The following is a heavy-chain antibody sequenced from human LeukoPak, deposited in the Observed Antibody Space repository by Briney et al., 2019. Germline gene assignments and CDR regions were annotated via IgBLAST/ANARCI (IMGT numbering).Heavy chain of an antibody. D-gene: IGHD3-22*01. CDR2: INDVSSHI. J-gene: IGHJ4*02. V-gene: IGHV3-21*06. CDR3: ARDTTYYLRYGYFDS. CDR1: GFTFSSYW. Sequence: GGSLRLSCAASGFTFSSYWMHWVRQAPGKGLEWVSSINDVSSHIYYADSVKGRFTISRNNANNSVSLQMNNLRAEDTAVYYCARDTTYYLRYGYFDSWGQGILVTVSS.